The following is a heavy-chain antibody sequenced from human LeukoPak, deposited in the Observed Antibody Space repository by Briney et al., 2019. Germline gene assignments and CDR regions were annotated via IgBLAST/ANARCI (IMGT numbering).Heavy chain of an antibody. CDR1: GGTFGIYG. V-gene: IGHV1-69*05. CDR3: ARGATGNTFYHWLDP. D-gene: IGHD1-7*01. CDR2: IIPMYRTP. Sequence: ASVKVSCKASGGTFGIYGMSWVRQAPGQGLEWMGGIIPMYRTPTYAERFEGRVTISTDDSTSTVYMELSSLRSEDTAVYYCARGATGNTFYHWLDPWGQGTLVTVSS. J-gene: IGHJ5*02.